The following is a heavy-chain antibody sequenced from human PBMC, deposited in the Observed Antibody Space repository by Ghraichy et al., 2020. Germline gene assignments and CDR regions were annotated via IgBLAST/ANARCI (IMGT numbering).Heavy chain of an antibody. Sequence: ASVKVSCKASGYTFTNYGITWVRQAPGQGLEWMGWITTRNGNTQSAQRLQGRVTMTTDTSTNTVYMELRSLRFDDTAVYYGARGINYFDPWGQGTLVTVSS. D-gene: IGHD2-15*01. CDR2: ITTRNGNT. CDR1: GYTFTNYG. V-gene: IGHV1-18*04. J-gene: IGHJ5*02. CDR3: ARGINYFDP.